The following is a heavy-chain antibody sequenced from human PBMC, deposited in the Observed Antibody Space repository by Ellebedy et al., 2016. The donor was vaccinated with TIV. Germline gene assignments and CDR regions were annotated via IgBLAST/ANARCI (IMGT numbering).Heavy chain of an antibody. V-gene: IGHV4-34*01. J-gene: IGHJ4*02. Sequence: MPSETLSLTCAVYGGSFSGYYWSWIRQPPGRGLEWIGEINHSGSTNYNPSLKSRVTISVDTSRNQFSLKLTSVTAADTAVYYCARTQLYPSGTFHSWGQGTLVTVSS. D-gene: IGHD5-18*01. CDR1: GGSFSGYY. CDR3: ARTQLYPSGTFHS. CDR2: INHSGST.